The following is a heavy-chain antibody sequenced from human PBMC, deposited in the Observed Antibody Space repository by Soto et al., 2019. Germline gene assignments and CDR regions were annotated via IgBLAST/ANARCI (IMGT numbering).Heavy chain of an antibody. CDR2: ISSSSSYI. V-gene: IGHV3-21*01. J-gene: IGHJ3*02. D-gene: IGHD3-22*01. Sequence: EVQLVESGGGLVKPEGSLRLSCAASGFTFSSYSMYWVRQAPGKGLEWVSSISSSSSYIYYADSVKGRFTISRDNAKNSLYLQMNSLRAEDTAVYYCARGYHYYDSSGYDKWDAFDIWGQGTMVTVSS. CDR3: ARGYHYYDSSGYDKWDAFDI. CDR1: GFTFSSYS.